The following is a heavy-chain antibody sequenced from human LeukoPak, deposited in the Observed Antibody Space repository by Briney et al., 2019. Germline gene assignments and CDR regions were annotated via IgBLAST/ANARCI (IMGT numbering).Heavy chain of an antibody. CDR3: ARRSAAYSYDSSGYSPVYYFDY. D-gene: IGHD3-22*01. CDR2: ISSSGSTR. J-gene: IGHJ4*02. Sequence: GGSLRLSCAASRFTFSSYEMNWVRQAPGKGLEWVSYISSSGSTRYYADSVKGRFTISRDNAKNSLYLQMNSLRAEDTAVYYCARRSAAYSYDSSGYSPVYYFDYWGQGTLVTVSS. V-gene: IGHV3-48*03. CDR1: RFTFSSYE.